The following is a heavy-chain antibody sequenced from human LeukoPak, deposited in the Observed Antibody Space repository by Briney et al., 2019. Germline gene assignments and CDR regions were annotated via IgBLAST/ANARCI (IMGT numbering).Heavy chain of an antibody. CDR3: ARHISSGGTYAHFDY. Sequence: SETLSLTCTVSGSMYNYYWSWIRQPPGKGLEWIGYIHCSGSTNYNPSLKSRVTMSLDTSNNQVSLKLNSVTAADTAVYYCARHISSGGTYAHFDYWGQGTLVTVSS. V-gene: IGHV4-59*08. CDR2: IHCSGST. J-gene: IGHJ4*02. CDR1: GSMYNYY. D-gene: IGHD1-26*01.